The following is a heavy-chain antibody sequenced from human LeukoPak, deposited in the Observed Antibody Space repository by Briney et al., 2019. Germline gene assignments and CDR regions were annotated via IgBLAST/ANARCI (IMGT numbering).Heavy chain of an antibody. CDR2: IGGGGTT. CDR1: GLTFSTYA. Sequence: GGSLRLSCAASGLTFSTYAMRWIRQAPGKGLEWVSSIGGGGTTSYASSVKGRFTISRDLSKITVYLQMNSLRAEDTAVYYCAQDRGARYPFGMDVWGQGTTVTVSS. J-gene: IGHJ6*02. CDR3: AQDRGARYPFGMDV. V-gene: IGHV3-23*01. D-gene: IGHD2-2*01.